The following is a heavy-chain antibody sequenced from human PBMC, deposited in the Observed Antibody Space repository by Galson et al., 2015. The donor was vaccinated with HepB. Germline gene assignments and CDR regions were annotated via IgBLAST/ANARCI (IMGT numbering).Heavy chain of an antibody. D-gene: IGHD3-3*01. CDR1: GGSFSGYY. V-gene: IGHV4-34*01. Sequence: ETLSLTCAVYGGSFSGYYWSWIRQPPGKGLEWIGEINHSGSTNYNLSLKSRVTISVDTSKNQFSLKLSSVTAADTAVYYCARRNFRNGIFDYWGQGTLVTVSS. CDR2: INHSGST. J-gene: IGHJ4*02. CDR3: ARRNFRNGIFDY.